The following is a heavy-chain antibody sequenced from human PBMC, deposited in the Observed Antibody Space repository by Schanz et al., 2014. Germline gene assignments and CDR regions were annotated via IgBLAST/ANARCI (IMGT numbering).Heavy chain of an antibody. D-gene: IGHD3-10*01. CDR2: ISGGGGTT. J-gene: IGHJ5*02. Sequence: EMQLLESGGGLAQPGGSLRLSCAASGFTLSNYAMSWVRQAPGKGLEWVSAISGGGGTTYYTDSVKGRFTISRDNAKNTLYLQMNSLRAEDTAVYYCARPALWFGDNCFDPWGQGTLVTVSS. CDR1: GFTLSNYA. V-gene: IGHV3-23*01. CDR3: ARPALWFGDNCFDP.